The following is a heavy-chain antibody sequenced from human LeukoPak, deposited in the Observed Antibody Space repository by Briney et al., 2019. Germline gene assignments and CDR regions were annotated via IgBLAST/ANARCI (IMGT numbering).Heavy chain of an antibody. CDR2: ISGSGGNT. V-gene: IGHV3-23*01. Sequence: GGSLRLSCAASGFTFSSYAMSWVRQAPGKGLEWVSAISGSGGNTYYADSVKGRFTISRDNSKNTLYLQMNSLRAEDTAVYYCASAGTSYGDQFFDYWGQGTLVTVSS. CDR3: ASAGTSYGDQFFDY. J-gene: IGHJ4*02. CDR1: GFTFSSYA. D-gene: IGHD4-17*01.